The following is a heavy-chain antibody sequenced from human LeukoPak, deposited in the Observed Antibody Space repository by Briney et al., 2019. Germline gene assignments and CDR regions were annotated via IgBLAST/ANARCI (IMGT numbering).Heavy chain of an antibody. V-gene: IGHV4-30-4*01. CDR2: IYYSGST. J-gene: IGHJ6*02. CDR1: GGSFSGYY. Sequence: PSETLSLTCAVYGGSFSGYYWSWIRQPPGKGLEWIGYIYYSGSTYYHPSLKSRVTISVDTSKNQFSLKLSSVTAADTAVYYCARHYDSSGYFSDYYAMDVWGQGTAVTVSS. CDR3: ARHYDSSGYFSDYYAMDV. D-gene: IGHD3-22*01.